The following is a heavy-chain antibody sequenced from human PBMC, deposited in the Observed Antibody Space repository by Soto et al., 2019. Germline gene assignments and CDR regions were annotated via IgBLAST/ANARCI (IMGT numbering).Heavy chain of an antibody. Sequence: QVQLVESGGGVVQPGRSLRLSCAASGFTFSSYGMHWVRQAPGKGLEWVAVISYDGSNKYYADSVKGRFSISRDNSKNTLYLQMNSLRAEDTAVYYCAKDHNFMYYYFDYWGQGTLVTFSS. CDR1: GFTFSSYG. J-gene: IGHJ4*02. V-gene: IGHV3-30*18. CDR3: AKDHNFMYYYFDY. D-gene: IGHD2-8*01. CDR2: ISYDGSNK.